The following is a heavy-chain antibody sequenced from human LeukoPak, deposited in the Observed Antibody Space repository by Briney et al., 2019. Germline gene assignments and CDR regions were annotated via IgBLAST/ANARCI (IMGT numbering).Heavy chain of an antibody. CDR2: IYYSGST. CDR1: GGSISSSSYY. J-gene: IGHJ5*02. Sequence: SETLSLTCTVSGGSISSSSYYWGWIRQPPGKGLEWIGSIYYSGSTYYNPSLKSRVTISVDTSKNQFSLKLSSVTAADTAVYYCARHWFGVVHYNWFDPWGQGTLVTVSS. V-gene: IGHV4-39*01. CDR3: ARHWFGVVHYNWFDP. D-gene: IGHD3-3*01.